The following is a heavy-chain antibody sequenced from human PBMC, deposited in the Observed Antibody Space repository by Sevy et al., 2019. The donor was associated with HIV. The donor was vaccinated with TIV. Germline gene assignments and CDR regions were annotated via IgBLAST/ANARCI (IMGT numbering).Heavy chain of an antibody. CDR1: GFTVSSNY. V-gene: IGHV3-66*01. D-gene: IGHD5-18*01. J-gene: IGHJ6*02. CDR3: ASPKRVDTAMVTDYYYYGMDV. Sequence: GGSLRLSCAASGFTVSSNYMSWVRQAPGKGLEWVSVIYSGGSTYYADSVKGRFTISRDNSKNTLYLQMNSLRAEDTAVYYCASPKRVDTAMVTDYYYYGMDVWGQGTTVTVSS. CDR2: IYSGGST.